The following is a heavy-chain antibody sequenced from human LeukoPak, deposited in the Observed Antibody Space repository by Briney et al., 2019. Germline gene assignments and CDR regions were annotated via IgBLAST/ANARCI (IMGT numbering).Heavy chain of an antibody. D-gene: IGHD4-17*01. CDR1: GFTFSSYA. Sequence: PGGSLRLSCAASGFTFSSYAMSWVRQAPGKGLEWVSAIGGSGGSTYYADSVKGRFTISRDNSKNTLYLQMNSLRAEDTAVYYCARDTTVTTVIYYYYGMDVWGQGTTVTVSS. CDR3: ARDTTVTTVIYYYYGMDV. J-gene: IGHJ6*02. CDR2: IGGSGGST. V-gene: IGHV3-23*01.